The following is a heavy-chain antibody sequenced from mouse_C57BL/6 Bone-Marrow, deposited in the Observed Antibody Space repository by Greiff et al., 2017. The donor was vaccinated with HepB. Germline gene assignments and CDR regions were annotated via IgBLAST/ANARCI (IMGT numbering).Heavy chain of an antibody. V-gene: IGHV1-54*01. CDR3: ARSGFYSNYEAWFAY. CDR1: GYAFTNYL. CDR2: INPGSGGT. J-gene: IGHJ3*01. Sequence: QVQLKQSGAELVRPGTSVKVSCKASGYAFTNYLIEWVKQRPGQGLEWIGVINPGSGGTNYNEKFKGKATLTADKSSSTAYMQLSSLTSEDSAVYVCARSGFYSNYEAWFAYWGQGTLVTVSA. D-gene: IGHD2-5*01.